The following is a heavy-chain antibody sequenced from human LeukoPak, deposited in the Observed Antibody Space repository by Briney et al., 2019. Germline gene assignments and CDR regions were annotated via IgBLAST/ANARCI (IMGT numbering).Heavy chain of an antibody. CDR3: ARVLSGRGSLYDYYYYMDV. CDR2: TYSNGRA. V-gene: IGHV3-53*01. D-gene: IGHD3-10*01. J-gene: IGHJ6*03. Sequence: GGSLRLSCAASGFTVSSNYMSWVRQAPGKGLEWVSVTYSNGRAYYADSVKGRFTISRDISKNTLYLQMNSLRAEDTAVYYCARVLSGRGSLYDYYYYMDVWGKGTTVTISS. CDR1: GFTVSSNY.